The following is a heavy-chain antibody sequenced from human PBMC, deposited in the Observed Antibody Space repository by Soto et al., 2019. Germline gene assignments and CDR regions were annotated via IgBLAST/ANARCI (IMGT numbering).Heavy chain of an antibody. CDR2: IRGSGGST. D-gene: IGHD3-22*01. CDR3: AKDSIVVAYYFDH. CDR1: VFTFCRYA. V-gene: IGHV3-23*01. J-gene: IGHJ4*02. Sequence: GGPLRLACDASVFTFCRYALSWVRQAPRKGLEWVLAIRGSGGSTYYAASVKGRFTISRDNSKTTLYLQMNSLRAEDTAVYYCAKDSIVVAYYFDHWGQGTLVTVSS.